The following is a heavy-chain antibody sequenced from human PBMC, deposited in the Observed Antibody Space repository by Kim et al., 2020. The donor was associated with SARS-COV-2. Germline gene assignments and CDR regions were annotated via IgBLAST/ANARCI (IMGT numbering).Heavy chain of an antibody. J-gene: IGHJ5*02. CDR2: ISSSSSYT. Sequence: GGSLRLSCAASGFTFSDYYMSWIRQAPGKGLEWVSYISSSSSYTNYADSVKGRFTISRDNAKNSLYLQMNSLRAEDTAVYYCAREGPYGDYVGWFDPWGQGTLVTVSS. CDR3: AREGPYGDYVGWFDP. D-gene: IGHD4-17*01. V-gene: IGHV3-11*05. CDR1: GFTFSDYY.